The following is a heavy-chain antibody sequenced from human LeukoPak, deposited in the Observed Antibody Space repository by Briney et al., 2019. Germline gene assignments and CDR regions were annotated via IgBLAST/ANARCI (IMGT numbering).Heavy chain of an antibody. CDR3: ARLSARSFSYYFDY. CDR2: IYYSGNT. V-gene: IGHV4-39*01. Sequence: SETLSLTCTVSGGSISSSSYFWGWIRQPPGKGLDWIGSIYYSGNTYYNPSLKSRATISVDTSKNQFSLRLNSVTAADTAVYYCARLSARSFSYYFDYWGQGTLVTVSS. D-gene: IGHD2-15*01. CDR1: GGSISSSSYF. J-gene: IGHJ4*02.